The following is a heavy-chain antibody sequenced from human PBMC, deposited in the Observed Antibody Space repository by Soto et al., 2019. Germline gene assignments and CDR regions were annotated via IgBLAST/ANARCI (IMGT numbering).Heavy chain of an antibody. Sequence: GGSLRLSCAASGFTFSSYAMSWVRQAPGKGLEWVTAINGGSTTYYAASVKGRFTISRDNSKNTLYLQLNSLRAEDTAVYYCAEENDWSGVDGMGVWGQGTTVTVS. V-gene: IGHV3-23*01. CDR3: AEENDWSGVDGMGV. CDR1: GFTFSSYA. CDR2: INGGSTT. D-gene: IGHD3-3*01. J-gene: IGHJ6*02.